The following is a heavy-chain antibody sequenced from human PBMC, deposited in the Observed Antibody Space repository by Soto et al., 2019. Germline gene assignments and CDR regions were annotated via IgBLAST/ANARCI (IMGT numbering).Heavy chain of an antibody. V-gene: IGHV1-18*01. J-gene: IGHJ3*02. CDR1: GYTFTSYG. CDR2: ISAYNGNT. CDR3: ATSTRPYGFDI. Sequence: GASVKVSCKASGYTFTSYGISWVRQAPGQGLEWMGWISAYNGNTNYAQKFQGRVTMTRNTSISTAYMELSSLRSEDTAVYYCATSTRPYGFDIWGQGTMVTVSS.